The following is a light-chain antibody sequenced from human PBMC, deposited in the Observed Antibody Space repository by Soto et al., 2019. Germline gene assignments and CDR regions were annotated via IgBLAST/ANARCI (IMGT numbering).Light chain of an antibody. J-gene: IGLJ2*01. CDR3: SSYTRSILL. V-gene: IGLV2-14*01. Sequence: QSVLTQPRSVSGSPGQSVTISCTGTSSDVGGYNYVSWYQQHPGKAPKLMIYEVSNRPSGVSNRFSGSKSGNTASLTISGLQAEDEADYYCSSYTRSILLFGGGTKLTVL. CDR1: SSDVGGYNY. CDR2: EVS.